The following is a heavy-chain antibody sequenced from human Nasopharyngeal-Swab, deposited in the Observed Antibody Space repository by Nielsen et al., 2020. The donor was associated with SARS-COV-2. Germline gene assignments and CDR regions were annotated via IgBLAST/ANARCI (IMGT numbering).Heavy chain of an antibody. Sequence: GGSLRLSCAASGFIFSGSAMHWVRQAAGKGLEWVGRIGDKDHNYATTYGTAVKGRFTIPRDDSKNTAFLQMDSLKTEDTALYYCTTDFYFDYWGQGTLVTVSS. J-gene: IGHJ4*02. CDR1: GFIFSGSA. CDR2: IGDKDHNYAT. CDR3: TTDFYFDY. V-gene: IGHV3-73*01.